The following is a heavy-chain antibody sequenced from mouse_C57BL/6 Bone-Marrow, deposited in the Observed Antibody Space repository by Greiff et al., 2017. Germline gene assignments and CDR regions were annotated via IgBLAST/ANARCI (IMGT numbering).Heavy chain of an antibody. J-gene: IGHJ2*01. Sequence: EVMLVESGGGLVKPGGSLKLSCAASGFTFSSYAMSWVRQTPEKRLEWVATISDGGSYTYYPDNVKGRFTISRDNAKNNRYLQMSHLKSEDTAMYYCARSSYYSNYVDYWGQGTTLTVSS. CDR3: ARSSYYSNYVDY. CDR1: GFTFSSYA. CDR2: ISDGGSYT. D-gene: IGHD2-5*01. V-gene: IGHV5-4*03.